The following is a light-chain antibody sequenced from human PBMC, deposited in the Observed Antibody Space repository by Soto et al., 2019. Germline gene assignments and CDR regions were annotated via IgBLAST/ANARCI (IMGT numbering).Light chain of an antibody. V-gene: IGLV2-14*01. J-gene: IGLJ2*01. CDR1: SSDVGAYNY. Sequence: QSALTQPASVSGSPGQSITISCTGTSSDVGAYNYVSWYQQHPGKAPKLMIYDVSNRPSGVSNRFSGSKSGNTASLTISGLQPEDEADYYYSSYTSYNTLVLFGGGTKVTVL. CDR2: DVS. CDR3: SSYTSYNTLVL.